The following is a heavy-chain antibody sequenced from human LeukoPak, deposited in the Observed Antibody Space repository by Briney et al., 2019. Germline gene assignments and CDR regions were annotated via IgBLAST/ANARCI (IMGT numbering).Heavy chain of an antibody. CDR2: ISSTSSYI. CDR1: GFTFSSYS. J-gene: IGHJ5*02. V-gene: IGHV3-21*01. D-gene: IGHD1-1*01. CDR3: ARDRKTGTLNWFDP. Sequence: NPGGSLRLSCAASGFTFSSYSMNWVRQAPGKGLEWVSSISSTSSYIYYADSVKGRFTISRDNAKNSLYLQTNSLRAEDTAVYYCARDRKTGTLNWFDPWGQGTLVTVSS.